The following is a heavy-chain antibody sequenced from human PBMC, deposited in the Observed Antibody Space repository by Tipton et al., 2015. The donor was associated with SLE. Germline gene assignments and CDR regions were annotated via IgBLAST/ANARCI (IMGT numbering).Heavy chain of an antibody. CDR1: GGSISSHY. CDR3: ASSRGITIYGMDV. J-gene: IGHJ6*02. V-gene: IGHV4-59*11. CDR2: IYYSGST. Sequence: LRLSCTVSGGSISSHYWSWIRQPPGKGLEWIGYIYYSGSTNYNPSLKSRVTISVDTSKNQFSLKLSSVTAADTAVYYCASSRGITIYGMDVWGQGTTVTVSS. D-gene: IGHD2-2*01.